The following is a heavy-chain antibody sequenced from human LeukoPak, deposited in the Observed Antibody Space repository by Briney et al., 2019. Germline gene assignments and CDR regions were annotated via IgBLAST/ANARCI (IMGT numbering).Heavy chain of an antibody. D-gene: IGHD5-24*01. CDR2: INVYNGDT. CDR3: AREGDGYNNLYYFDY. Sequence: GASVKVSCKASGYTFTSYGLSWVRQAPGQGLEWMGWINVYNGDTHYAQKLQGRVTMTTDTSTSTAYMELRSLRSEDTAVYYCAREGDGYNNLYYFDYWGQGTLVTVSS. CDR1: GYTFTSYG. V-gene: IGHV1-18*01. J-gene: IGHJ4*02.